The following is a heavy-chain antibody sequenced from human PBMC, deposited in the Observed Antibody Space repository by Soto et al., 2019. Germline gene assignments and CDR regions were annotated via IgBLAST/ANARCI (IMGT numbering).Heavy chain of an antibody. CDR3: ARDWNGMDV. Sequence: QVQLVESGEGVVRPGRSLRLFCAASGFTFSSYGIHWVRQAPGKGLEWVAVIWYDGSNKYYADSVKGRFSISRDNSKNTVHLQMNSLTAEDTADYHCARDWNGMDVWGQGTTVTVSS. D-gene: IGHD3-3*01. CDR1: GFTFSSYG. J-gene: IGHJ6*02. V-gene: IGHV3-33*01. CDR2: IWYDGSNK.